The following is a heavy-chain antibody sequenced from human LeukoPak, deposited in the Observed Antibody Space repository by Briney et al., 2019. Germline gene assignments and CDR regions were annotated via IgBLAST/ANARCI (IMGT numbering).Heavy chain of an antibody. CDR3: AKDDGWLQYAN. V-gene: IGHV3-23*01. J-gene: IGHJ4*02. CDR2: IRADAFTT. Sequence: PGGSLRLSCAASGFTFTHHGMNWVRQAPGKGLEGVSGIRADAFTTYYPDSVNGRLTISRDNSKNTLYLQMNSLRVEDTAIYYCAKDDGWLQYANWGQGTLVTVSS. CDR1: GFTFTHHG. D-gene: IGHD5-24*01.